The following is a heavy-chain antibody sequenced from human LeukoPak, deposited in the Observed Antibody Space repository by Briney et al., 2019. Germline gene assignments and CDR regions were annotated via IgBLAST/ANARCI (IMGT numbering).Heavy chain of an antibody. CDR3: AKVARFGELSGPSDAFDI. D-gene: IGHD3-10*01. J-gene: IGHJ3*02. CDR1: GFIFSNYA. CDR2: ISYDGSNK. V-gene: IGHV3-30*04. Sequence: GGSLRLSCAASGFIFSNYAMHWVRQAPGKGLEWVAVISYDGSNKYYADSVKGRFTIPRDNSNNMLYLQMNSLRVEDTAIYHCAKVARFGELSGPSDAFDIWGQGTMVTVSS.